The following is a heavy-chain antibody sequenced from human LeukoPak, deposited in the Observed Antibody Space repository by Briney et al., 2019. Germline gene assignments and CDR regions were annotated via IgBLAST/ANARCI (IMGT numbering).Heavy chain of an antibody. CDR2: ISGSGGST. J-gene: IGHJ4*02. CDR1: GFTFGSYA. CDR3: AKEIPYGIVVVPAATD. Sequence: PGGSLRLSCAASGFTFGSYAVSWVRQAPGKGLEWVSAISGSGGSTYYADSVKGRFTISRDNSKNTLYLQMNSLRAEDTAVYYCAKEIPYGIVVVPAATDWGQGTLVTVTS. V-gene: IGHV3-23*01. D-gene: IGHD2-2*01.